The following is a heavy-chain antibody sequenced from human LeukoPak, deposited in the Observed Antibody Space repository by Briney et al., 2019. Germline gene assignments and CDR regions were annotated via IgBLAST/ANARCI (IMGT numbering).Heavy chain of an antibody. D-gene: IGHD4/OR15-4a*01. Sequence: GGSLRLSCAASGFTFSSYAMSWVRQAPGKGLEWVSAISGSGDSTYYADSVKGRFTISRVNAKNSLYLQMNSLRPEDTAVYYCGRDPDYGDPYWGQGTLVTVSS. J-gene: IGHJ4*02. V-gene: IGHV3-23*01. CDR1: GFTFSSYA. CDR2: ISGSGDST. CDR3: GRDPDYGDPY.